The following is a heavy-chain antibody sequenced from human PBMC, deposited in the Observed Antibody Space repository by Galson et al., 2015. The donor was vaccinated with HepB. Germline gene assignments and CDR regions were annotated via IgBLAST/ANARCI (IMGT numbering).Heavy chain of an antibody. CDR1: TFTFGSDA. CDR3: AKGRSSSWPPFDS. Sequence: ALRLSCAASTFTFGSDAMNWVRQSPGTGLEWVLSISGVGIEAYYADSVKGGFIISRDNSKNTLYLQMNSLRAEDTAVYYCAKGRSSSWPPFDSWGQGTLVTVSS. CDR2: ISGVGIEA. V-gene: IGHV3-23*01. J-gene: IGHJ4*02. D-gene: IGHD6-13*01.